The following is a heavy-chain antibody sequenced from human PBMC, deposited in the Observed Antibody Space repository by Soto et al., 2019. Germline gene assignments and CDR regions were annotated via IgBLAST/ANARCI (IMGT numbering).Heavy chain of an antibody. CDR3: AGKLGYYDF. J-gene: IGHJ4*02. D-gene: IGHD3-16*01. CDR1: GGSITSSSHY. CDR2: IYFIGSS. Sequence: SETLSLTCTVSGGSITSSSHYWGWLRQPPWKGLVWIGIIYFIGSSYYNPSFKIRVTLSVDTSKNQFSLNLASVTAADTAVYFCAGKLGYYDFWGQGILVTVSS. V-gene: IGHV4-39*01.